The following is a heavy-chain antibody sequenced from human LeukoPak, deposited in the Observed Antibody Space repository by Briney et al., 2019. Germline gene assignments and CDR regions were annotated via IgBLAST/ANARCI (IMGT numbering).Heavy chain of an antibody. CDR2: IYSGGST. CDR1: GFTFSSYA. V-gene: IGHV3-53*04. J-gene: IGHJ3*02. CDR3: AREAYDAFGI. Sequence: TGGSLRLSCAASGFTFSSYAMSWVRQAPGKGLEWVSVIYSGGSTYYADSVKGRFTISRHNSKNTLYLQMNSLRAEDTAVYYCAREAYDAFGIWGQGTMVTVSS.